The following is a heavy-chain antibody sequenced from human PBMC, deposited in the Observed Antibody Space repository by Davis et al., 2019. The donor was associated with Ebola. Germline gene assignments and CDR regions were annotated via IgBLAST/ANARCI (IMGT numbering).Heavy chain of an antibody. Sequence: GGSLRLSCAASGFTFSSYSMNWVRQAPGKGLEWVSSISSSSSYIYYADSVKGRFTISRDNAKNSLYLQMNSLRAEDTAVYYCARDLGIAARRGGFDYWGQGTLVTVSS. CDR3: ARDLGIAARRGGFDY. CDR1: GFTFSSYS. D-gene: IGHD6-6*01. J-gene: IGHJ4*02. V-gene: IGHV3-21*01. CDR2: ISSSSSYI.